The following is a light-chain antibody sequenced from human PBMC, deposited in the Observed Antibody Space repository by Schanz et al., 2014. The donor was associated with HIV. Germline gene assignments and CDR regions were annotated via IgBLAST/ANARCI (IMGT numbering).Light chain of an antibody. Sequence: EIVLTQSPGSLSLSPGGRATLSCGASQRLSSSYLAWYQQKRDQPPRLVIYATSTRAAGIPDRFSGTGSGTDFTLTISSLEPEDFAVYYCQYFGNSGGTFGGXXKVEIK. CDR3: QYFGNSGGT. CDR2: ATS. V-gene: IGKV3-20*01. J-gene: IGKJ4*01. CDR1: QRLSSSY.